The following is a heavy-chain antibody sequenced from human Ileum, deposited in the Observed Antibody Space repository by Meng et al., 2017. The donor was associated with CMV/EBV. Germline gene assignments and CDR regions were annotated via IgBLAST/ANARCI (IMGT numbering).Heavy chain of an antibody. D-gene: IGHD7-27*01. CDR1: GFTFSFYH. V-gene: IGHV3-30*02. J-gene: IGHJ4*02. Sequence: QVQLVESGGGVVQPGEXXGLSWAASGFTFSFYHMHWVRQAPGKGLEWVAFIRFDTNSKDYSDSVRGRFSISRDNSKNTVYLQMNSLRVEDTAVYYCAKDRSSGDLIEDFDYWGQGTLVTVSS. CDR2: IRFDTNSK. CDR3: AKDRSSGDLIEDFDY.